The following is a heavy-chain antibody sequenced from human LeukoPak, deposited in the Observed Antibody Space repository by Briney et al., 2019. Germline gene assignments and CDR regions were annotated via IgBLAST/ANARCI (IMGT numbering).Heavy chain of an antibody. V-gene: IGHV4-38-2*01. CDR3: ARRTGSGSYYVDF. CDR1: GYSISSGYY. CDR2: IYHSGST. D-gene: IGHD3-10*01. Sequence: PSETLSLTCAVSGYSISSGYYWGWVRQPPGKGLEWIGSIYHSGSTCYNPSLKSRVTISVDTSKNQFSLKVTSVTAADTAVYYCARRTGSGSYYVDFWGQGTVVTVSS. J-gene: IGHJ4*02.